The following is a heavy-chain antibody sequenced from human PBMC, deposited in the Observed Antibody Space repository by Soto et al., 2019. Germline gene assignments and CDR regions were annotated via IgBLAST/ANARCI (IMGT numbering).Heavy chain of an antibody. CDR1: GFTFSSYS. Sequence: EVQLVESGGGLVQPGGSLRLSCAASGFTFSSYSMNWVRQAPGKGLEWVSYISSSSSTIYYADFVKGRFTISRDNAKNSLYLQMNSLRDEDTAVYYCARDKEAVTSNWYFDLWGRGTLVTVSS. J-gene: IGHJ2*01. CDR2: ISSSSSTI. V-gene: IGHV3-48*02. D-gene: IGHD4-17*01. CDR3: ARDKEAVTSNWYFDL.